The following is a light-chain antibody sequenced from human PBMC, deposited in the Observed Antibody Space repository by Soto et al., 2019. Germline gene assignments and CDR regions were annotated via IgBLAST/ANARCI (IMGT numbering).Light chain of an antibody. CDR3: QQRSNWPSLT. Sequence: EIVLTQSPATLSLSPGERATLSCRASQSVSRYLAWYQQKPGQAPRLLIFDASNRAPGIPARFSGRGSGTDFTLTISSLEPEDFAVYYCQQRSNWPSLTFGGGTKVEIK. J-gene: IGKJ4*01. CDR1: QSVSRY. V-gene: IGKV3-11*01. CDR2: DAS.